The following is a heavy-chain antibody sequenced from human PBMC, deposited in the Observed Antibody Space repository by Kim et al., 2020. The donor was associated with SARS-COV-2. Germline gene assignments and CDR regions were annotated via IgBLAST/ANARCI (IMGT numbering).Heavy chain of an antibody. V-gene: IGHV4-59*03. J-gene: IGHJ5*02. CDR3: AASLAVAGSWGWFDP. CDR2: IYHTGRP. Sequence: SETLSLTCGVSGGSLSTYYWSWIRQPPGKGLEWIGHIYHTGRPTYNRSLKSRVTISIDTSTKQFSLKLSSLSAADTAVYYCAASLAVAGSWGWFDPWGQGTLVTVSA. CDR1: GGSLSTYY. D-gene: IGHD6-19*01.